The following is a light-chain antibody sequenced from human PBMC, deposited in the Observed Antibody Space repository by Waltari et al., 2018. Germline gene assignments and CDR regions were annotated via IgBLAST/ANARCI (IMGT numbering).Light chain of an antibody. J-gene: IGLJ1*01. V-gene: IGLV2-14*01. Sequence: QSALTQPASVSGSPGQSITISCTGPRSDAGGYDYVSWSQQHPGKAPKLIIYSVSNRPSGVSNRFSGSKAGNTASLTISGLQAGDEADYYCSSYTSNSARVFGTGTKVTVL. CDR1: RSDAGGYDY. CDR3: SSYTSNSARV. CDR2: SVS.